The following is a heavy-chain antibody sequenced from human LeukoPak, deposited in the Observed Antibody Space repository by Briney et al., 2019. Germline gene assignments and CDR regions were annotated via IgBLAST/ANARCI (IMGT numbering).Heavy chain of an antibody. V-gene: IGHV4-30-4*08. J-gene: IGHJ1*01. CDR2: IYYSGST. Sequence: SETLSLTCTVSGGSISSGDYYWSWIRQPPGKGLEWIGYIYYSGSTYYNPSLKSRVNISVDTSKNQFSLKLSSVTAADTAVYYCARNGYSSGWYLTGEYFQHWGQGTLVTVSS. CDR3: ARNGYSSGWYLTGEYFQH. CDR1: GGSISSGDYY. D-gene: IGHD6-19*01.